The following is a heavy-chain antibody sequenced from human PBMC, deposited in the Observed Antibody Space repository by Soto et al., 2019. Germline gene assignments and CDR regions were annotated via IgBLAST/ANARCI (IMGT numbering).Heavy chain of an antibody. J-gene: IGHJ6*02. CDR2: ISSNGGST. D-gene: IGHD2-15*01. CDR1: GFTFSSYA. CDR3: ARSRPLLTYYYYYGMDV. Sequence: PGGSLRLSCAASGFTFSSYAMHWVRQAPGKGLEYVSAISSNGGSTYYADSVKGRFTISRDNSKNTLYLQMGSLRAEDMAVYYCARSRPLLTYYYYYGMDVWGQGTTVTVSS. V-gene: IGHV3-64*02.